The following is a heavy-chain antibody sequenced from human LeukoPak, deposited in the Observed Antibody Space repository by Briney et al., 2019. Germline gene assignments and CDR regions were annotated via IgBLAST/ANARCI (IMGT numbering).Heavy chain of an antibody. V-gene: IGHV3-66*01. J-gene: IGHJ4*02. CDR1: GFTVSSNY. CDR3: AREVRAAAGTVVDY. Sequence: GGSLRLSCAASGFTVSSNYMSWVRQAPGKGLEWVSVIYSGGSTYYADSVKGRFTISRDNSKNTLYLQMNSLRAEDTAVYYCAREVRAAAGTVVDYWGQGTLVTVSS. CDR2: IYSGGST. D-gene: IGHD6-13*01.